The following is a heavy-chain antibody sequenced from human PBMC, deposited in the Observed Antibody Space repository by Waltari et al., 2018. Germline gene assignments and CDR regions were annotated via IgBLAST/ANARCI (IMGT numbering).Heavy chain of an antibody. J-gene: IGHJ4*02. Sequence: QVQLVESGGGVVQPGRSLRLSCAASGFTFSSNGMHWVRQAPGKGLEWVAVISYVGRNKYYADTGKGRFTISRDNSKNTLYLQMNSLRAEDTAVYYCAKSYVSSGYDTADCWGQGTLVTVSS. CDR3: AKSYVSSGYDTADC. V-gene: IGHV3-30*18. CDR2: ISYVGRNK. CDR1: GFTFSSNG. D-gene: IGHD3-22*01.